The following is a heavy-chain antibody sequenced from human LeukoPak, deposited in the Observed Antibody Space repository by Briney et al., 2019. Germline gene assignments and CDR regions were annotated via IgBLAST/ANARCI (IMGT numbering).Heavy chain of an antibody. CDR3: TRDPNDATPIDF. D-gene: IGHD1-1*01. CDR2: ISPDGIST. V-gene: IGHV3-74*01. Sequence: GGSLRLSCAASEFTFSSYWMHWVRQAPGKGLVWISDISPDGISTKYADSVKGRFTISRDNAKNTLFLQMNSLIGEDTAVYFCTRDPNDATPIDFWGQGTLVTVSS. J-gene: IGHJ4*02. CDR1: EFTFSSYW.